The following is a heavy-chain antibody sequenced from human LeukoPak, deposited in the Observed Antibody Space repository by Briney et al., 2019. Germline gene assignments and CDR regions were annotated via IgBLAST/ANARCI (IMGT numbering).Heavy chain of an antibody. V-gene: IGHV3-33*06. CDR3: AKGASGSYYETYYYYMDV. D-gene: IGHD1-26*01. CDR1: GFTLSSYG. CDR2: IWYDGSNK. J-gene: IGHJ6*03. Sequence: GRSLRLSCAASGFTLSSYGMHWVRQAPGKGLEWVAVIWYDGSNKYYADSVKGRFTISRDNSKNTLYLQMNSLRAEDTAVYYCAKGASGSYYETYYYYMDVWGKGTTVTVSS.